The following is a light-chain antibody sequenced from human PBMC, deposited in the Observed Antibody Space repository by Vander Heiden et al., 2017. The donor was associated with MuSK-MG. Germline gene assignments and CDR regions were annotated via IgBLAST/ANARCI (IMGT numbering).Light chain of an antibody. CDR2: DVS. V-gene: IGLV2-11*01. Sequence: QSALTQPRSVSGSPGQSVTISCTGTSSDVGGYNYVSWYQQHPGKDPNLVIYDVSKRPSGVPDRFSGSKSGNTASLTISGRQAEDEADYYCCSYAGSYSWVFGGGTKLTVL. CDR3: CSYAGSYSWV. CDR1: SSDVGGYNY. J-gene: IGLJ3*02.